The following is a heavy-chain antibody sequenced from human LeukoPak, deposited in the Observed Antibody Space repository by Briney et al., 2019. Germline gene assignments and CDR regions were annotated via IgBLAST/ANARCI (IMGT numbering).Heavy chain of an antibody. CDR1: GGSISSSIYY. D-gene: IGHD3-10*01. CDR3: ARDPLLWFGSEAFDI. Sequence: SETLSLTCTVSGGSISSSIYYWGWIRQPPGKGLEWIGSISIYYSGRTHYNPSLKSRVTISVDTSKNQFSLKLSSVTAADTAVYYCARDPLLWFGSEAFDIWGQGTMVTVSS. CDR2: ISIYYSGRT. J-gene: IGHJ3*02. V-gene: IGHV4-39*07.